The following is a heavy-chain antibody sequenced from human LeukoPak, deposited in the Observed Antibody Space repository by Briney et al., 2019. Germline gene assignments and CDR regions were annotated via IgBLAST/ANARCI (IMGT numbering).Heavy chain of an antibody. D-gene: IGHD3-3*01. CDR1: GFTFGDYT. Sequence: GGSLRLSCAASGFTFGDYTMHWFRQPSGRGLQWVSLITGDGGTTSYAGSVKGRFTISRDNSKNSLYLHMNSLRNEDTALCYCAKGHFGAGHYWGQGTLVTVSS. CDR2: ITGDGGTT. J-gene: IGHJ4*02. CDR3: AKGHFGAGHY. V-gene: IGHV3-43*02.